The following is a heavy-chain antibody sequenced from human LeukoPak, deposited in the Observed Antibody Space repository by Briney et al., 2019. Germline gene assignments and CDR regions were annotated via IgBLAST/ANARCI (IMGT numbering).Heavy chain of an antibody. CDR3: ARWLGYCSAGRCFPFDY. CDR1: GFTISTYW. D-gene: IGHD2-15*01. V-gene: IGHV3-7*05. Sequence: AGGSLTRSCAASGFTISTYWMSWVRQAPGKGLEWVANIKQDRSDKYYVDSVKGGFTISRDNAKNSLYLEMKRLRGEDTDVYYCARWLGYCSAGRCFPFDYWGQGTLVTVSS. CDR2: IKQDRSDK. J-gene: IGHJ4*02.